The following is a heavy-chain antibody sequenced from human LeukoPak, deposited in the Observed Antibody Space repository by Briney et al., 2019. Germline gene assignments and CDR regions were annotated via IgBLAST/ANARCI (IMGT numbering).Heavy chain of an antibody. Sequence: GASVKVSCKASVYTFTAYYMHWVRQVPGQGLEWMGRINPNSGDTDYAQKFQGRVIMTRDTSISTAYMEVSRLRSDDTAVYYCARVDSGHDYGPSWGQGTTVTVSS. V-gene: IGHV1-2*06. D-gene: IGHD5-12*01. CDR1: VYTFTAYY. CDR2: INPNSGDT. J-gene: IGHJ3*01. CDR3: ARVDSGHDYGPS.